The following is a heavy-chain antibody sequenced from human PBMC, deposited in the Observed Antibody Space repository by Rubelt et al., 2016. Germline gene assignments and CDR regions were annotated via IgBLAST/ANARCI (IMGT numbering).Heavy chain of an antibody. CDR2: IYSGGST. D-gene: IGHD5-18*01. CDR1: GFTVSNKY. V-gene: IGHV3-66*01. Sequence: EVQLVESGGGLVQPGGSLRLSCTASGFTVSNKYMSWARQPPGKGLEWVSVIYSGGSTYYADSVKGRFTISRDNSKNSLYLQMNSLRADDTAIYYCAKGERFDSYGYFDYWGQGTLVTVSS. CDR3: AKGERFDSYGYFDY. J-gene: IGHJ4*02.